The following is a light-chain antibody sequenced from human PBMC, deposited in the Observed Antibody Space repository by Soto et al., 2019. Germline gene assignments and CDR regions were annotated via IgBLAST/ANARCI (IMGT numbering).Light chain of an antibody. CDR1: QRISTW. V-gene: IGKV1-5*03. CDR2: KAS. Sequence: DIQMTQSPSTLSASVGDGVTITCGASQRISTWLAWYQQKPGKAPKLLIYKASTLKSGVPSRLRGSGYGTEFTLTISSMQTDDFATYYCQHYNSYPEAFGHGTKVDIK. CDR3: QHYNSYPEA. J-gene: IGKJ1*01.